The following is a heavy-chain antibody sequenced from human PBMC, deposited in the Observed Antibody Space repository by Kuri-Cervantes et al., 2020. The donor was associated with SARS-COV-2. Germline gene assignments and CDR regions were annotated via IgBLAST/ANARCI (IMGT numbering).Heavy chain of an antibody. D-gene: IGHD2-2*01. J-gene: IGHJ3*02. CDR3: ARVVGYCSSTSCPLLAFDI. CDR2: INPSGGST. V-gene: IGHV1-46*01. Sequence: ASVKVSCKASGYTFTSYYMHWVRQAPGQGLGWMGIINPSGGSTSYAQKFQGRVTMTRDTSTSTVYMELSSLRSEDTAVYYCARVVGYCSSTSCPLLAFDIWGQGTMVTVSS. CDR1: GYTFTSYY.